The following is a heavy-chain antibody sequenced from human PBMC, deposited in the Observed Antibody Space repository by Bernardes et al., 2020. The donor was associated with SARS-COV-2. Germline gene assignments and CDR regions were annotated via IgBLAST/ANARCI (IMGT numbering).Heavy chain of an antibody. CDR2: ISTDGTTT. CDR1: GFTFRSYW. Sequence: GGSLRLSCEASGFTFRSYWMYWVRQAPGEGLVCLSRISTDGTTTTYADTAQGRFTISRDNAKNTLYLQMNSLRVEDTAVYYCVRDHGMDVWGQGTRVTVSS. CDR3: VRDHGMDV. J-gene: IGHJ6*02. V-gene: IGHV3-74*01.